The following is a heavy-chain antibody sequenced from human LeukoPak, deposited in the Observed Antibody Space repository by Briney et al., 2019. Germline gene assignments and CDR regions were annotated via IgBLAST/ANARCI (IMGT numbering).Heavy chain of an antibody. V-gene: IGHV3-23*01. J-gene: IGHJ4*02. CDR2: ISGSGGST. CDR1: GFTFSSYG. Sequence: GGTLRLSCAASGFTFSSYGMSWVRQAPGKGLEWVSAISGSGGSTYYADSVKGRFTISRDNSKNTLYLQMNSLRAEDTAVYYCAKGYSGYDTIDYWGQGTLVTVSS. D-gene: IGHD5-12*01. CDR3: AKGYSGYDTIDY.